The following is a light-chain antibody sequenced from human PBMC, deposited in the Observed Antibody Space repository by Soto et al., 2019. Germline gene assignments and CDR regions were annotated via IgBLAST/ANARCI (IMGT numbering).Light chain of an antibody. CDR2: TAS. Sequence: DIQMTQAPSAMSASAGDTVTITCRASQGINNYLAWFQQKPGKVPKRLIYTASNLQSGVPSRFSGSGSGTEFTLTISSLQPEELATYYCLQQKSYPITCGQGTRLEIK. CDR3: LQQKSYPIT. V-gene: IGKV1-17*03. CDR1: QGINNY. J-gene: IGKJ5*01.